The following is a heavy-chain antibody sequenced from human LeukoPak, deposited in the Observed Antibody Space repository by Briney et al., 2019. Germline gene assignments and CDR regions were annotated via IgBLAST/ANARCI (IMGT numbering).Heavy chain of an antibody. CDR2: IWYDESNK. CDR1: GFTFSTYG. D-gene: IGHD6-13*01. Sequence: PGRSLRLSCAASGFTFSTYGVHWVRQAPGKGLEWVAVIWYDESNKYYADSVKGRFTISRDNSRNTLYLQMNSLRAEDTAVYYCARDGFSSSWYGRALDYWGQGTLVTVSS. V-gene: IGHV3-33*08. J-gene: IGHJ4*02. CDR3: ARDGFSSSWYGRALDY.